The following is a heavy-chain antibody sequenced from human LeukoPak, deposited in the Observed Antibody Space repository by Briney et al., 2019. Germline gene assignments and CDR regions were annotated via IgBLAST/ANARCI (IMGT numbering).Heavy chain of an antibody. J-gene: IGHJ4*02. CDR1: GFTFSSYW. D-gene: IGHD1-26*01. CDR3: AKGGKWDVTPFDY. V-gene: IGHV3-23*01. CDR2: ISGGGGST. Sequence: GGSLRLSCAVSGFTFSSYWTSWVRQAPGKGLEWVSTISGGGGSTYYADSVKGRFTISRDNSKNTLYLQVNSLRAEDTAVYYCAKGGKWDVTPFDYWGQGTLVTVSS.